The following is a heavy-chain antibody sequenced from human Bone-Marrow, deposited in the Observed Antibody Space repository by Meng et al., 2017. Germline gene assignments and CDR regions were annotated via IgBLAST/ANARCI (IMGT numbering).Heavy chain of an antibody. D-gene: IGHD1-26*01. CDR2: ISYDGSNK. J-gene: IGHJ4*02. V-gene: IGHV3-30*04. Sequence: GESLKISCAASGFTFSSYAMHWVRQAPGKGLEWVAVISYDGSNKYYADSVKGRFTISRDNSKNTLYLQMNSLRAEDTAVYYCARDSGSYYFSYWGQGTLVTV. CDR1: GFTFSSYA. CDR3: ARDSGSYYFSY.